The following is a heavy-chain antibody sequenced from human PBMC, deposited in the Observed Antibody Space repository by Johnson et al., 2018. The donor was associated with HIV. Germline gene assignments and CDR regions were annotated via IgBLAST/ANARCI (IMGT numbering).Heavy chain of an antibody. V-gene: IGHV3-13*01. CDR3: VRGGSDAFDI. Sequence: VQLVESGGGLAQPGESLRLSCAASGFTFSSYDMHCVRHVTGKGLDWISAIGTAGDTLYSGSVKGRFSISRDNAKNSLYLQMNSLRPGDTAVYYCVRGGSDAFDIWGQGTMVTVSS. CDR2: IGTAGDT. J-gene: IGHJ3*02. D-gene: IGHD3-10*01. CDR1: GFTFSSYD.